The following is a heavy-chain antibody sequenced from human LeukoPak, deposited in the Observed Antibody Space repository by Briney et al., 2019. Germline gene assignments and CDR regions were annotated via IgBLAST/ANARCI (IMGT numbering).Heavy chain of an antibody. CDR3: ARGGRGSSWYSGGYFQH. J-gene: IGHJ1*01. Sequence: SETLSLTCAVHGGSLSGYYWSWIRQPPGKGLEWIGEINHSGSTNYNPSLKSRVTISVDTSKNQFSLKLSSVTAADTAVYYCARGGRGSSWYSGGYFQHWGQGTLVTVSS. V-gene: IGHV4-34*01. CDR2: INHSGST. CDR1: GGSLSGYY. D-gene: IGHD6-13*01.